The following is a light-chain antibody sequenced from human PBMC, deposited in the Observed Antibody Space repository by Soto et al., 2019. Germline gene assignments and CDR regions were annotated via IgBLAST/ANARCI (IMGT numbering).Light chain of an antibody. Sequence: DIQMTQSPSSVSASVGDRVTITCRASQGISSWLAWYQQKPGKAPNLLIYAASSLHSGVPSRFSGSGSGTDFTLTISSLEPEDLAVYYCQQRGNRPPWTFGQGTKVDI. CDR1: QGISSW. CDR3: QQRGNRPPWT. J-gene: IGKJ1*01. CDR2: AAS. V-gene: IGKV1-12*01.